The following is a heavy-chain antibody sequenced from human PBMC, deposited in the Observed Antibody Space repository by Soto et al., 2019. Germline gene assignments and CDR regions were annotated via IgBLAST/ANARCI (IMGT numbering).Heavy chain of an antibody. D-gene: IGHD2-2*01. CDR1: GGTMSKYY. CDR2: IYTSGTT. V-gene: IGHV4-4*07. CDR3: ARQTTYSSSWYDY. Sequence: PSETLSLTCSVSGGTMSKYYCAWIRQPAGKGLEWVGRIYTSGTTDYNPSLKSRVTMSVDTSKNQFSLKLSSVTAADTALYYCARQTTYSSSWYDYWGHGTLVPVSS. J-gene: IGHJ5*01.